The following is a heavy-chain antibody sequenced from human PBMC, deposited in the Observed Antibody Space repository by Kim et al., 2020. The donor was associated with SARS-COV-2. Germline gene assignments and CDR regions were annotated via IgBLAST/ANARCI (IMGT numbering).Heavy chain of an antibody. CDR1: GGSISSYY. J-gene: IGHJ4*02. D-gene: IGHD3-9*01. Sequence: SETLSLTCTVSGGSISSYYWIWIRQPPGKGLEWIGYIYYSGSTNYNPSLKSRVTISVDTSKNQFSLKLSSVTAADTAVYYCARDLPGWFDYWGQGTLVTVSS. CDR2: IYYSGST. V-gene: IGHV4-59*01. CDR3: ARDLPGWFDY.